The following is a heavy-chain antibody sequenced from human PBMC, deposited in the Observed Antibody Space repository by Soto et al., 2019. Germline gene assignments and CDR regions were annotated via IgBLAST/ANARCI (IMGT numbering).Heavy chain of an antibody. CDR2: SGST. Sequence: QVQLQESGPGLVKPSETLSLTCTFSGGYVSSSNWSWIRQPPGKGLEWIGYSGSTNYNPSLKSRVTISVDTSKNQFSLNLSSVTAADTAVYYCARLSAGWLDPWGQGTLVTVAS. D-gene: IGHD6-19*01. V-gene: IGHV4-59*02. CDR1: GGYVSSSN. CDR3: ARLSAGWLDP. J-gene: IGHJ5*02.